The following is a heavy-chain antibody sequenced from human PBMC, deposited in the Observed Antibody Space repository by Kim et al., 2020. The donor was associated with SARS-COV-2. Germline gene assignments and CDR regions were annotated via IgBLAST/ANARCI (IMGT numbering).Heavy chain of an antibody. V-gene: IGHV4-61*01. Sequence: SETLSLTCTVSGGSVSSGSYYWSWIRQPPGKGLEWIGYIYYSGSTNYNPSLKSRVTISVDTYKNQFSLKLSSVTAADTAVYYCARLPDNYGGNLFDYWGQGTLVTVSS. CDR1: GGSVSSGSYY. D-gene: IGHD4-17*01. J-gene: IGHJ4*02. CDR3: ARLPDNYGGNLFDY. CDR2: IYYSGST.